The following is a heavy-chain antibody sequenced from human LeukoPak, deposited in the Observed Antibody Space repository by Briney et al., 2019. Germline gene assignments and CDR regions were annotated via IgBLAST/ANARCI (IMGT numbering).Heavy chain of an antibody. D-gene: IGHD1-26*01. CDR1: GYTFTDYY. CDR3: ASLGSGSYLVDY. Sequence: SVKVSCKASGYTFTDYYLHWVRQAPGQGLEWMGWINPNNGGTNYAQKFQGRVTMTRDTSISTAYMELSRLRSDDTAVYYCASLGSGSYLVDYWGQGTLVTVSS. V-gene: IGHV1-2*02. J-gene: IGHJ4*02. CDR2: INPNNGGT.